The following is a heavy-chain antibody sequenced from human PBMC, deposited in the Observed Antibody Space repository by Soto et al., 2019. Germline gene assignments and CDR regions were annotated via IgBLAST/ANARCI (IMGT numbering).Heavy chain of an antibody. CDR3: ARGLSVTLFDN. J-gene: IGHJ4*02. CDR2: IYYSGST. D-gene: IGHD4-17*01. Sequence: QVQLQESGPGLVKPSQTLSLTCTVSGGSISTGGYYWTWIRQHPGKGLEWIGYIYYSGSTYYNPSRKSRVTISVDTSKNQFSLKLSSVTAADTAVYYWARGLSVTLFDNWGQGTLVTVSS. V-gene: IGHV4-31*03. CDR1: GGSISTGGYY.